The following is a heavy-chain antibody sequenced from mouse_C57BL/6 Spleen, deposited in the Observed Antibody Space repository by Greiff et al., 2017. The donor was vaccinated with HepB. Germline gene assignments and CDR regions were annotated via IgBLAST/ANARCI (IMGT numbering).Heavy chain of an antibody. CDR1: GYTFTDYN. CDR2: INPNNGGT. J-gene: IGHJ1*03. CDR3: ARPGLLRSWYFDV. D-gene: IGHD1-1*01. V-gene: IGHV1-22*01. Sequence: VQLKQSGPELVKPGASVKMSCKASGYTFTDYNMHWVKQSHGKSLEWIGYINPNNGGTSYNQKFKGKATLTVNKSSSTAYMELRSLTSEDSAVYYCARPGLLRSWYFDVWGTGTTVTVSS.